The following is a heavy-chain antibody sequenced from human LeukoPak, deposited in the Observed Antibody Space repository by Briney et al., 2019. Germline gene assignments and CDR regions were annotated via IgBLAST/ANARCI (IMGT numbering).Heavy chain of an antibody. Sequence: PGGSLRLSCAASGFTFSSYGMHWVRQAPGKGLEWVAVISYDESNKYYADSVKGRFTISRDNSKNTLYLQMNSLRAEDTAVYYCASRMATITAYFDYWGQGTLVTVSS. CDR3: ASRMATITAYFDY. J-gene: IGHJ4*02. CDR1: GFTFSSYG. CDR2: ISYDESNK. D-gene: IGHD5-12*01. V-gene: IGHV3-30*03.